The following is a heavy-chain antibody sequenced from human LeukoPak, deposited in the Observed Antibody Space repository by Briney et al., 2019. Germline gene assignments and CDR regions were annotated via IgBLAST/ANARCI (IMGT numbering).Heavy chain of an antibody. D-gene: IGHD3-10*01. J-gene: IGHJ5*02. V-gene: IGHV3-48*03. CDR2: ISSSGSTI. CDR3: ARDRKGRSRSGSQYNWFDP. Sequence: GGSLRLSCTASGFTFGDYSMSWVRQAPGKGLEWVSYISSSGSTIYYADSVKGRFTISRDNAKNSLYLQMNSLRAEDTAVYYCARDRKGRSRSGSQYNWFDPWGQGTLVTVSS. CDR1: GFTFGDYS.